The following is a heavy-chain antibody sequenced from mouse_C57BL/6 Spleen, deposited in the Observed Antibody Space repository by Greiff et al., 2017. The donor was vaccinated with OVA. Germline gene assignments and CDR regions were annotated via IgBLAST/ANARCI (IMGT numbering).Heavy chain of an antibody. V-gene: IGHV1-4*01. Sequence: QVQLKQSGAELARPGASVKMSCKASGYTFTSYTMHWVKQRPGQGLEWIGYINPSSGYTKYNQKFKDKATLTADKSSSTAYMQLSSLTSEDSAVYYCAPIYYDPAWFAYWGQGTLVTVSA. D-gene: IGHD2-4*01. CDR1: GYTFTSYT. CDR2: INPSSGYT. CDR3: APIYYDPAWFAY. J-gene: IGHJ3*01.